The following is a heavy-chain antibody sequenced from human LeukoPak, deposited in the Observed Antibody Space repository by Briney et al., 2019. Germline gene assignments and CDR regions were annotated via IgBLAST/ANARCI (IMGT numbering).Heavy chain of an antibody. J-gene: IGHJ4*02. CDR3: AKRDLPY. Sequence: GGSLRLSCAASGFTFSSYAMSWVRQAPGKGLEWVSTISSTGGSTYYADSVKGRFTISRDSPKNTLYLQMTTLRADDTAVYYCAKRDLPYWGQGTLVTVSS. V-gene: IGHV3-23*01. CDR2: ISSTGGST. CDR1: GFTFSSYA.